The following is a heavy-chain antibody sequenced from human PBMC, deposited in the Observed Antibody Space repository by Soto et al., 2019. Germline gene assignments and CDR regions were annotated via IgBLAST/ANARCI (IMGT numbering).Heavy chain of an antibody. Sequence: PGGSLRLSCAASGFTFSSYAMSWVRQAPGKGLEWVSAISGSDGSTYYADSVKGRFTISRDNSKNTLYLQMNSLRAEDTAVYYCAKSPPDKARRYYDFWSGYYPYYFDYWGQGTLVTVSS. CDR3: AKSPPDKARRYYDFWSGYYPYYFDY. V-gene: IGHV3-23*01. CDR1: GFTFSSYA. J-gene: IGHJ4*02. D-gene: IGHD3-3*01. CDR2: ISGSDGST.